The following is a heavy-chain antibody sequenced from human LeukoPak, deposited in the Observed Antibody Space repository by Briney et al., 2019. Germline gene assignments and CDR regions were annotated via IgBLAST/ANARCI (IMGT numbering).Heavy chain of an antibody. J-gene: IGHJ6*02. V-gene: IGHV1-69*13. CDR2: IIPIFGTA. CDR3: ARISWPRTYYYYGMDV. Sequence: WASVNVSCTASGGTFSSYAISWVRQAPGQGLEWMGGIIPIFGTANYAQKFQGRVTITADEPTSTAYMELSSLRSEDTAVYYCARISWPRTYYYYGMDVWGQGTTVTVSS. CDR1: GGTFSSYA. D-gene: IGHD6-13*01.